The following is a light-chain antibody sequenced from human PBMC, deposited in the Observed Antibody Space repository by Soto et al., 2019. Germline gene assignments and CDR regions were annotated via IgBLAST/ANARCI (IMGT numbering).Light chain of an antibody. Sequence: EIVLTQSPGTLSLSPGERATLSCRASQGVSGNYLAWYQQRPGQAPRLIIYGASSRATGITDRFSGSGSGTHFTLTISRLEPEDFAVYYCQRYGDLPLIFGGGTKV. J-gene: IGKJ4*01. CDR3: QRYGDLPLI. CDR2: GAS. V-gene: IGKV3-20*01. CDR1: QGVSGNY.